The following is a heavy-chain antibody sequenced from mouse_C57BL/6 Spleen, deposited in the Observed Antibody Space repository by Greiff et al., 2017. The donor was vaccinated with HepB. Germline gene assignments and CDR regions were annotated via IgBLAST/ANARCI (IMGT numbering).Heavy chain of an antibody. CDR3: ARSKYYYGSSYDWYFDV. CDR2: ISTYYGDA. J-gene: IGHJ1*03. CDR1: GYTFTDYA. V-gene: IGHV1-67*01. Sequence: VQLQQSGPELVRPGVSVKISCKGSGYTFTDYAMHWVKQSHAKSLEWIGVISTYYGDASYNQKFKDKATMTVDKSSSTAYMELARLTSEDSAVYYCARSKYYYGSSYDWYFDVWSTGTTVTVSS. D-gene: IGHD1-1*01.